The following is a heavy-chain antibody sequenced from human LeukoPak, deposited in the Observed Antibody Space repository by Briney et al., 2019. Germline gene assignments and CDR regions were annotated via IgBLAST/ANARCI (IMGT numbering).Heavy chain of an antibody. CDR1: GFTFSDYY. CDR2: IRQDGSEK. D-gene: IGHD1-1*01. CDR3: ARSTAGLDY. Sequence: PGGSLRLSCAASGFTFSDYYMSWIRQAPGKGLEWVANIRQDGSEKYYVDSMRGRFTISRDNAKNSLYLQMSSLRAEDTAVYYCARSTAGLDYWGQGTLVTVSS. V-gene: IGHV3-7*01. J-gene: IGHJ4*02.